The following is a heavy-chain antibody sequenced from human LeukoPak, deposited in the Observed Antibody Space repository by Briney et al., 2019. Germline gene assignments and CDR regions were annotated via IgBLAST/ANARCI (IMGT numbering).Heavy chain of an antibody. D-gene: IGHD2-8*01. CDR3: AGEEWRGGGWFDP. J-gene: IGHJ5*02. CDR2: IIPIFGTA. V-gene: IGHV1-69*06. CDR1: GGTFTSYA. Sequence: SVKVSCKASGGTFTSYAISWVRQAPGQGLEWMGGIIPIFGTANYAQKFQGRVTITADKPTSKAYMELSTRGSEGAPVYYWAGEEWRGGGWFDPWGQGTLVTVSS.